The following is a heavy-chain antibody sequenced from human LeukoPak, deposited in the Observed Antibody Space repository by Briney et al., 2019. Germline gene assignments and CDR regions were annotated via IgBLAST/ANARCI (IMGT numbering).Heavy chain of an antibody. CDR1: GFTFSSYG. V-gene: IGHV3-23*01. Sequence: QTGGSLRLSCAVSGFTFSSYGMSWVRQAPGKGLEWVSGISGSGGATYYADSVKGRFTISRDNSQNTLYLQVNSLRAEDTAVYYCAKDRGSWAGLPNRGFDYWGQGTLVTVSS. J-gene: IGHJ4*02. CDR3: AKDRGSWAGLPNRGFDY. CDR2: ISGSGGAT. D-gene: IGHD3/OR15-3a*01.